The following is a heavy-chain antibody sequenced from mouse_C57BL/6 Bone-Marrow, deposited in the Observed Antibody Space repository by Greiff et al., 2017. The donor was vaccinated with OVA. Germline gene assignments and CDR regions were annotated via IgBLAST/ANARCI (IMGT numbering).Heavy chain of an antibody. CDR1: GYTFTSYW. CDR2: IHPNSGST. CDR3: AREGIYYGYDGFAY. Sequence: QVQLQQPGAELVKPGASVKLSCKASGYTFTSYWMHWVKQRPGQGLEWIGMIHPNSGSTNYNEKFKSKATLTVDKSSSTAYMQLSSLTSEDSAVYDCAREGIYYGYDGFAYWGQGTLVTVSA. J-gene: IGHJ3*01. D-gene: IGHD2-2*01. V-gene: IGHV1-64*01.